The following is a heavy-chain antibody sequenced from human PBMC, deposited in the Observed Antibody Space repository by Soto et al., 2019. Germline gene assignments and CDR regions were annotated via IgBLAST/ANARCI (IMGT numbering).Heavy chain of an antibody. J-gene: IGHJ4*02. CDR2: IIPIFGTA. D-gene: IGHD3-10*01. CDR1: GGTFSSYA. Sequence: SVKVSCKASGGTFSSYAISWVRQAPGRGLEWMGGIIPIFGTANYAQKFQGRVTITADESTSTAYMELSSLRSEETAVYYCARATMVRGVIISPAYGRFDYWGQGTLVTVSS. V-gene: IGHV1-69*13. CDR3: ARATMVRGVIISPAYGRFDY.